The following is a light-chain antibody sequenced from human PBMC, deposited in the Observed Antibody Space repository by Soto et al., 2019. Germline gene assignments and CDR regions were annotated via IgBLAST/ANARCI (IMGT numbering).Light chain of an antibody. CDR2: EVI. CDR1: SSDVGGYNF. J-gene: IGLJ2*01. Sequence: QSALTQPASVSGSPGQSITISCTGTSSDVGGYNFVSWFQHHPGKAPKLMIYEVITRPSGVSNRFSGSKSGNTASLTISGLQAEDEADYYCSSYTSSSTVVFGGGTKLTVL. V-gene: IGLV2-14*01. CDR3: SSYTSSSTVV.